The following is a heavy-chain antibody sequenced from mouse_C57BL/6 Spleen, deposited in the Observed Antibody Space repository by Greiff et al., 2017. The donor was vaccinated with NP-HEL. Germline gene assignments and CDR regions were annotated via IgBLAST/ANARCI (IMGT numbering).Heavy chain of an antibody. D-gene: IGHD1-1*01. V-gene: IGHV14-2*01. CDR2: IDPEDGET. J-gene: IGHJ2*01. CDR1: GFNIKDYY. CDR3: ARMYYYGSSYHFDY. Sequence: EVQLQQSGAELVKPGASVKLSCTASGFNIKDYYMHWVKQRTEQGLEWIGRIDPEDGETKYAPKFQGKATITADTSSNTAYLQRSSLTSEDTAVYYCARMYYYGSSYHFDYWGQGTTLTVSS.